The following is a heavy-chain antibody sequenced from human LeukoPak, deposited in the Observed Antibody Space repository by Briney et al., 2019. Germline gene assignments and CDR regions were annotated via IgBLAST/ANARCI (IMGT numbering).Heavy chain of an antibody. CDR2: ISGSGDST. D-gene: IGHD2/OR15-2a*01. CDR3: ARDLSPFPPSPNDAFDI. V-gene: IGHV3-23*01. Sequence: GGSLRLSRAASGFTLSSYAMSWVRQAPGKGLEWVSDISGSGDSTYYADSVKGRFTISRDNAKNSLYLQMNSLRAEDTAVYYCARDLSPFPPSPNDAFDIWGQGTMVTVSS. CDR1: GFTLSSYA. J-gene: IGHJ3*02.